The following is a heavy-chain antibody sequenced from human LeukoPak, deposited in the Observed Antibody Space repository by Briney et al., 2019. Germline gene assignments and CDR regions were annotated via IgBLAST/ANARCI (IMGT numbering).Heavy chain of an antibody. CDR2: IKQDGSEK. D-gene: IGHD5-18*01. CDR1: GFAFSSYW. CDR3: AREPGYSYGYFFGY. Sequence: PGGSLRLSCAASGFAFSSYWMNWVRQAPGKGLEWVANIKQDGSEKYYVDSVKGRFTISRDNAKNSLFLQMNSLRAEDTAVYYCAREPGYSYGYFFGYWGQGSLVTVSS. V-gene: IGHV3-7*03. J-gene: IGHJ4*02.